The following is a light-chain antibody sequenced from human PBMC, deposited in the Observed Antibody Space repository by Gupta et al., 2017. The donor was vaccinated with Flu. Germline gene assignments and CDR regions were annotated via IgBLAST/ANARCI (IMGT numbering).Light chain of an antibody. CDR2: WAS. V-gene: IGKV4-1*01. CDR3: QQYDNTPHG. Sequence: DIVMTQSPDFLAVSLGERATINCKSSQSIFYGPNNKNYLAWYQQKPGQSPKLLIYWASIRYSGVPDRFSGSGSGTDFTLTISSLQTEDVAVYFCQQYDNTPHGFGGGTKVEI. J-gene: IGKJ4*01. CDR1: QSIFYGPNNKNY.